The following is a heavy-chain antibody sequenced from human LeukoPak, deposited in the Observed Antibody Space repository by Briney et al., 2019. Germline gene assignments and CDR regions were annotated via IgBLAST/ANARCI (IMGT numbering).Heavy chain of an antibody. Sequence: PGGSLRLSCTASGFIFSSYAMSWVRQAPGKGLEWVSAISRSGGNTYHAGSVKGRFTISRDNSKNTLYLQMNSLRADDTAVYYCAKDPIRDHYDTIPSYYFDSWGQGTLVTVSS. V-gene: IGHV3-23*01. CDR2: ISRSGGNT. CDR1: GFIFSSYA. CDR3: AKDPIRDHYDTIPSYYFDS. D-gene: IGHD3-22*01. J-gene: IGHJ4*02.